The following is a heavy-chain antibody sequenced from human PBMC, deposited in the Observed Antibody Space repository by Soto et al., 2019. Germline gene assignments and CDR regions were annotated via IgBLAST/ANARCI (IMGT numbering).Heavy chain of an antibody. J-gene: IGHJ4*02. Sequence: EVQLVESGGVVVQPGGSLRLSCAASGFTFGDYPMHWVRQAPGKGLEWVSLITWNGGTTYYPDSVKGRFTISRDNSKNSLFLQMNSLRTEDTALYYCAKSLTGGTLDYWGRGTLITVSS. V-gene: IGHV3-43*01. CDR2: ITWNGGTT. CDR1: GFTFGDYP. D-gene: IGHD3-9*01. CDR3: AKSLTGGTLDY.